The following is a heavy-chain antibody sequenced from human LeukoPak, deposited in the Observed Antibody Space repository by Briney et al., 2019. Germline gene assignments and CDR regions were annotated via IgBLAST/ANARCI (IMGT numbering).Heavy chain of an antibody. CDR2: ISSSSSNI. CDR1: GFTFSSYS. J-gene: IGHJ4*02. V-gene: IGHV3-48*01. Sequence: GGSLRLSCSASGFTFSSYSMNWVRQAPGKGLEWISYISSSSSNIYYADSVKGRFTISRDNAKNSLYLQMNSLRAEDTAVYYCARGIWNDPYYWGQGTLVTVSS. CDR3: ARGIWNDPYY. D-gene: IGHD1-1*01.